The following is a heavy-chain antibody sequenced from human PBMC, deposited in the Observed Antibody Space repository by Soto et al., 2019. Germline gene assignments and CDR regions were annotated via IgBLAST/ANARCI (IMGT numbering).Heavy chain of an antibody. CDR1: GFTFSSYG. V-gene: IGHV3-30*18. Sequence: QVQLVESGGGVVQPGRSLRLSCAASGFTFSSYGMHWVRQAPGKGLEWVAVISYDGSNKYYADSVKGRFTISRDNSKKQLYLEMDSLGAEDKAGEYCAKGLRFEVAGDSTYGMDVWGQGTTVTVSS. J-gene: IGHJ6*02. CDR2: ISYDGSNK. D-gene: IGHD6-19*01. CDR3: AKGLRFEVAGDSTYGMDV.